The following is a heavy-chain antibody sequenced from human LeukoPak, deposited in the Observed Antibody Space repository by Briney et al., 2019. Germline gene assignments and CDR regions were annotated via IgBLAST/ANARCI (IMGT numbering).Heavy chain of an antibody. D-gene: IGHD6-19*01. CDR1: GYTFTYRY. Sequence: SVKVSCKASGYTFTYRYLHWVRQAPGQALEWMGWITPFNGNTNYAQKFQDRVTINRDRSMSTAYMELSSLRSEDTAMYYCARDDLDSSGWYNWGQGTLVTVSS. J-gene: IGHJ4*02. CDR2: ITPFNGNT. CDR3: ARDDLDSSGWYN. V-gene: IGHV1-45*02.